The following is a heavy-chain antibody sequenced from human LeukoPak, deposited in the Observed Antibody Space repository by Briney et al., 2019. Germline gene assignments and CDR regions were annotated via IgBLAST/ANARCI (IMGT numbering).Heavy chain of an antibody. CDR1: GFTFSSYG. J-gene: IGHJ6*03. CDR2: IRYDGSNK. Sequence: GGSLRLSCAASGFTFSSYGMHWVRQAPGKGLEWVAFIRYDGSNKYYADSVKGRFTISRDNSKNTLYLQMNSLRAEDTAVYYCARVATVTTYFRYYYYMDVWGKGTTVTVSS. D-gene: IGHD4-11*01. V-gene: IGHV3-30*02. CDR3: ARVATVTTYFRYYYYMDV.